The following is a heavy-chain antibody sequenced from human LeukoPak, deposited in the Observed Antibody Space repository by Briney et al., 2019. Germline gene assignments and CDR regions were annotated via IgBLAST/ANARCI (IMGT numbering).Heavy chain of an antibody. J-gene: IGHJ4*02. V-gene: IGHV4-34*01. CDR3: ARSPAIAVAGTNFDY. CDR2: INHSGST. Sequence: PSETLSLTCAVYGGSFSSYYWSWIRQPPGKGLEWIGEINHSGSTNYNPSLQSRVTISVDTSKNQFSLKLSSVTAADTAVYYCARSPAIAVAGTNFDYGGQGTLVTVSS. CDR1: GGSFSSYY. D-gene: IGHD6-19*01.